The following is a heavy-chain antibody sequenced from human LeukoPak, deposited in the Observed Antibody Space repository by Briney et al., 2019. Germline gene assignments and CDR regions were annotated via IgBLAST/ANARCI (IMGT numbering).Heavy chain of an antibody. V-gene: IGHV3-48*01. Sequence: PGGSLRLSCAASGFTFSSYSMNWVRQAPGKGLEWVSYISSSSSTIYYADSVKGRFTISRDNAKNSLYLQMNSLRAEDTAVYYCASGGHYDSSGYYGAPRDWGQGTLVTVSS. CDR2: ISSSSSTI. D-gene: IGHD3-22*01. CDR1: GFTFSSYS. J-gene: IGHJ4*02. CDR3: ASGGHYDSSGYYGAPRD.